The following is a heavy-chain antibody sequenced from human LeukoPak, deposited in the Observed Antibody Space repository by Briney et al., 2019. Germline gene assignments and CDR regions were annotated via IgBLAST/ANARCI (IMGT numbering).Heavy chain of an antibody. J-gene: IGHJ5*02. CDR2: IRYDGSNK. CDR3: AKDWGNYGDYNWFDP. Sequence: GSLRLSCAASGFTFSSYGMHWVRQAPGKGLEWVAFIRYDGSNKYYADSVKGRFTISRDNSKNTLYLQMNSLRAEDTAVYYCAKDWGNYGDYNWFDPWGQGTLVTVSS. D-gene: IGHD4-17*01. CDR1: GFTFSSYG. V-gene: IGHV3-30*02.